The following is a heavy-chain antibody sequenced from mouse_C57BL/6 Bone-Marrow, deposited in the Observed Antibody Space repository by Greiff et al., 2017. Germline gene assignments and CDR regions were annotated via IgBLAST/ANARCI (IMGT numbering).Heavy chain of an antibody. CDR2: IDPSDSYT. CDR3: ARGYYGY. CDR1: GYTFTSYW. D-gene: IGHD1-1*01. Sequence: QVQLQQPGAELVKPGASVKLSCKASGYTFTSYWMQWVKQRPGQGLEWIGEIDPSDSYTNYNQKFKGKATLTVDTSSSTAYMQLSSLTSDDSAVYYCARGYYGYWGQGTTLTVSS. J-gene: IGHJ2*01. V-gene: IGHV1-50*01.